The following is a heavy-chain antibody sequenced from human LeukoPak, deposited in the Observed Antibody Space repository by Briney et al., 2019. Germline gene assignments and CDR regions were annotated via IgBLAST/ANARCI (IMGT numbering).Heavy chain of an antibody. CDR2: IIPIFGTA. Sequence: ASVKVSCEASGDTFSIYAISCVREAPGQGLEWMGEIIPIFGTANYAQNFQGRVTITTDESTSTAYMKRSSLRSEDRAVYYCARDQAVAGTKNDGFDIWGQGTMVTVSS. CDR3: ARDQAVAGTKNDGFDI. D-gene: IGHD6-19*01. V-gene: IGHV1-69*05. J-gene: IGHJ3*02. CDR1: GDTFSIYA.